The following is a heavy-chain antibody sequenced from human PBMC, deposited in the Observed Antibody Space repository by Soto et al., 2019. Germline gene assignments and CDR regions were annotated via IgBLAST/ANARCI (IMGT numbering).Heavy chain of an antibody. CDR3: ARGADTAMGYDAFDI. Sequence: GAPVKVSCKAPGYTFNRYYMHWVRQAPGPGLGWMGWISPNSGNTGYAQKFQGRVTMTRNTSISTAYMELSSLRSEDTAVYYCARGADTAMGYDAFDIWGQGTMVTVSS. CDR1: GYTFNRYY. D-gene: IGHD5-18*01. J-gene: IGHJ3*02. V-gene: IGHV1-8*02. CDR2: ISPNSGNT.